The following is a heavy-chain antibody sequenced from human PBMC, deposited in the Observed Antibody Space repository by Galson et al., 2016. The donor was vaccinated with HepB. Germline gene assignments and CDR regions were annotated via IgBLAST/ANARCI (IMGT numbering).Heavy chain of an antibody. J-gene: IGHJ5*02. Sequence: SLRLSCAASGFTFSTYAMTWVRQAPGKGLEWVSGISGGGDITYHADSVKGRFTISRDKTENTVYLQMNSLRPDDTAVYYCAKDSREWLRFDNWHDTWGQGTLVTVSS. V-gene: IGHV3-23*01. CDR3: AKDSREWLRFDNWHDT. D-gene: IGHD5-12*01. CDR1: GFTFSTYA. CDR2: ISGGGDIT.